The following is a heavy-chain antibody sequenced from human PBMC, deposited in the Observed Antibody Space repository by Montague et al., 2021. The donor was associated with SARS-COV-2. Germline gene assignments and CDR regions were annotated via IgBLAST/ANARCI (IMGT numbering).Heavy chain of an antibody. V-gene: IGHV4-34*01. J-gene: IGHJ5*02. D-gene: IGHD3-22*01. CDR2: INHSGST. CDR3: ARGPRITMIVVVITDIWFDP. Sequence: SETLSLTCAVYGGSASDYYWSWIRQPPGKGLEWIGEINHSGSTNXNPSLKSRVTTSVDTSKNQFSLKLTSVTAADTAVYYCARGPRITMIVVVITDIWFDPWGQGTLVTASS. CDR1: GGSASDYY.